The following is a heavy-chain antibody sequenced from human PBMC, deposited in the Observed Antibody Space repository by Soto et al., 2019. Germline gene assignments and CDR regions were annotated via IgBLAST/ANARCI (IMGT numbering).Heavy chain of an antibody. D-gene: IGHD3-22*01. J-gene: IGHJ5*02. CDR2: INPNGGVT. CDR3: ARDHSVTSSGYSYWWFDP. Sequence: ASVKVSGKASGYTFTNSWIHWVRQAPGQGLEWMGVINPNGGVTVYAQKFQGRVTMTRDTSTSTFYMDLSSLRSEDTALYYCARDHSVTSSGYSYWWFDPWGQGTLVTVSS. V-gene: IGHV1-46*01. CDR1: GYTFTNSW.